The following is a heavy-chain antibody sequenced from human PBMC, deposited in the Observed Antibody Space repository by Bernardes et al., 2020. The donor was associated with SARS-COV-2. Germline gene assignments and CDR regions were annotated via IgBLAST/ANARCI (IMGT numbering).Heavy chain of an antibody. Sequence: DTLSLTCTVSGASITSYYWSWIRQTPGKGLEWIGYIYYSDITNYNPSLKSRATISLDTSKNQSSLSLTSVTAADTALYYCARHVVRGVIDGMDVWGQGTTVIVSS. CDR1: GASITSYY. J-gene: IGHJ6*02. CDR3: ARHVVRGVIDGMDV. CDR2: IYYSDIT. D-gene: IGHD3-10*01. V-gene: IGHV4-59*08.